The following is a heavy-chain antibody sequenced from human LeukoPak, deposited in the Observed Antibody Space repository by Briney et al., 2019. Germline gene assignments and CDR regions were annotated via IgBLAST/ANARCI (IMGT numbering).Heavy chain of an antibody. CDR2: IKQDGSKK. Sequence: GGSLRPSCAASGFTFSSYWMTWVRQAPGKGPEWVANIKQDGSKKNYVDSVKGRFTISRDNAKNSLYLQMNSLRAEDTAVYYCATPLDYYDSSGYHQGGDWGQGTLVTVSS. CDR1: GFTFSSYW. CDR3: ATPLDYYDSSGYHQGGD. V-gene: IGHV3-7*03. J-gene: IGHJ4*02. D-gene: IGHD3-22*01.